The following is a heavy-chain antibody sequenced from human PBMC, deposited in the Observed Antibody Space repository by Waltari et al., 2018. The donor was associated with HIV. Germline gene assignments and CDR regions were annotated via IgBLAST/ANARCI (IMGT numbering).Heavy chain of an antibody. CDR2: IYSGDAT. D-gene: IGHD6-19*01. Sequence: EVQLVESGGGLIQPGGSLRLSCAASGFTVSSNYMTWVRQAPGRGREWLSVIYSGDATYCADSVKGRFTISRDKSKNMVFLQMNSLRAEDTAIYYCARENVAVAGTGAFDIWGQGTLVTVS. CDR1: GFTVSSNY. J-gene: IGHJ3*02. V-gene: IGHV3-53*01. CDR3: ARENVAVAGTGAFDI.